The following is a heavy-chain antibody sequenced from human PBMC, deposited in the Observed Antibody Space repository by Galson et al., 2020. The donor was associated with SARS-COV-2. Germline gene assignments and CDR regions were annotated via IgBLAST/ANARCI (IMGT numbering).Heavy chain of an antibody. Sequence: ASVKVSCKASGYTFTGYYMHWVRQAPGQGLEWMGWINPNSGGTNYAQKFQGRVTMTRDTSISTAYMELSRLRSDDTAVYYCAREGSEGIAVASSAFDIWGHGTMVTVSS. CDR2: INPNSGGT. V-gene: IGHV1-2*02. CDR3: AREGSEGIAVASSAFDI. J-gene: IGHJ3*02. CDR1: GYTFTGYY. D-gene: IGHD6-19*01.